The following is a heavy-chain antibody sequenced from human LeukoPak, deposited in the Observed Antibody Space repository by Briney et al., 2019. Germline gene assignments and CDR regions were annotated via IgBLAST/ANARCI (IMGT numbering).Heavy chain of an antibody. Sequence: SETLSLTCTVSGGSISSGSYYWSWIRQPAGKGLEWIGRIYTSGSTNYNPSLKSRVTISVDTSKNQFSLRLSSVTAADTAVYYCARRTFCDVGKYEPPLDDWGRGTPVTVSS. CDR3: ARRTFCDVGKYEPPLDD. CDR1: GGSISSGSYY. CDR2: IYTSGST. D-gene: IGHD4-23*01. V-gene: IGHV4-61*02. J-gene: IGHJ4*02.